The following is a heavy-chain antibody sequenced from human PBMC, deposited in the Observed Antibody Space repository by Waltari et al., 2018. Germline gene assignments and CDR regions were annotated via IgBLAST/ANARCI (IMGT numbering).Heavy chain of an antibody. J-gene: IGHJ4*02. D-gene: IGHD6-13*01. CDR3: ARLSLAAGHLIDY. CDR2: IYYTKYT. CDR1: GDSIRNSNYY. Sequence: QLQLQESGPGLVKPSETLSLTCTDCGDSIRNSNYYWGWIRQRQGKGLEWIGSIYYTKYTYDNPSHKSRVTLALDTSKNQCSLSLNSVAAADTAVYDCARLSLAAGHLIDYWGQGTLVTVSS. V-gene: IGHV4-39*01.